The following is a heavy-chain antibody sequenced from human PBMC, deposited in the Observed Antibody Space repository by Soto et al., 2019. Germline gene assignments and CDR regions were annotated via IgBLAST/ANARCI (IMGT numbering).Heavy chain of an antibody. V-gene: IGHV4-4*02. D-gene: IGHD3-10*01. CDR2: IYHSGST. CDR1: GGSISSSNW. CDR3: ARGVDTMVRGIYGMDV. J-gene: IGHJ6*02. Sequence: QVQLQESGPGLVKPSGTLSLTCAVSGGSISSSNWWSWVRQPPGKGLEWIGEIYHSGSTNYNPSLKSRVTTAXXKXKXXFSLKLSSVTAADTAVYYCARGVDTMVRGIYGMDVWGQGTTVTVSS.